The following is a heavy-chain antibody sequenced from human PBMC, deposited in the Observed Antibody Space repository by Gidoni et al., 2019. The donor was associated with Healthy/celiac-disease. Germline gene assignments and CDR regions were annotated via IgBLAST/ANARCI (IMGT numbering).Heavy chain of an antibody. CDR1: GGTFSSYA. D-gene: IGHD1-7*01. V-gene: IGHV1-69*01. CDR3: AREGGSITGTH. J-gene: IGHJ4*02. CDR2: IIAIFGTA. Sequence: QVQLVQSGAEVLKPGSSVKFSCKVSGGTFSSYAISWVRQAPGQGLVWMGGIIAIFGTANCAQKFQGRVTITADESTSTAYMELSSLRSEDTAVYYCAREGGSITGTHWGQGTLVTVSS.